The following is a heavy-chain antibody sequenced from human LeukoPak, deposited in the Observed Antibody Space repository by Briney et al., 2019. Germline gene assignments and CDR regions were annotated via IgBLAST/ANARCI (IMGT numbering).Heavy chain of an antibody. Sequence: GGSLRLSCAASGFTFSSYGMHWVRQAPGKGLEWVAVISYDGSNKYYADSVKGRFTISRDNSKNTLYLQMNSLRAEGTAVYYCAKPGRYSSGWFDYWGQGTLVTVSS. D-gene: IGHD6-19*01. CDR1: GFTFSSYG. V-gene: IGHV3-30*18. CDR3: AKPGRYSSGWFDY. CDR2: ISYDGSNK. J-gene: IGHJ4*02.